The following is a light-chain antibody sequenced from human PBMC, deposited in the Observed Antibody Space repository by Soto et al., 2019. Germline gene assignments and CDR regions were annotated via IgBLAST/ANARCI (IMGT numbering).Light chain of an antibody. CDR2: GAS. CDR1: QSVSSSF. J-gene: IGKJ4*01. CDR3: QQYDSSPLT. V-gene: IGKV3-20*01. Sequence: EIVLTQSPGTLSLSPGERATLSCRASQSVSSSFLAWYQQKPGQAPRLLIYGASSRATGIPDRFSGSGSGTDFTLTISRLEPEDGAVYYCQQYDSSPLTFGGGTKAEIK.